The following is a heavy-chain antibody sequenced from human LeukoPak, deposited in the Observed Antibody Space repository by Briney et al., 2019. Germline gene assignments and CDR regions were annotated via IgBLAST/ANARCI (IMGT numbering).Heavy chain of an antibody. CDR1: GFTFSSYA. J-gene: IGHJ3*02. CDR2: ISSSGGST. Sequence: GGSLRLSCAASGFTFSSYAIHWVRQAPGKGLEYVSAISSSGGSTYYAHSVKGRFSISRDKSKNTLYLQMGSLRAEDMAVYYCARVGDNDAFDIWGQGTVVTVSS. V-gene: IGHV3-64*01. CDR3: ARVGDNDAFDI.